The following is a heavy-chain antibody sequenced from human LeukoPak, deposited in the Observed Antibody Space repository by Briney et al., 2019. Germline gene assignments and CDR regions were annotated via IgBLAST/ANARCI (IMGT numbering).Heavy chain of an antibody. J-gene: IGHJ6*04. D-gene: IGHD2-2*01. CDR2: ISAYNGNT. Sequence: ASVKVSCKASGYTFTSYGISWVRQAPGQGLEWMGWISAYNGNTNYAQKLPGRVTMTTDTSTSTAYMELRSLRSDDTAVYYCARDLIYCSSTSCPRLGYYYGMDVWGKGTTVTVSS. CDR3: ARDLIYCSSTSCPRLGYYYGMDV. CDR1: GYTFTSYG. V-gene: IGHV1-18*04.